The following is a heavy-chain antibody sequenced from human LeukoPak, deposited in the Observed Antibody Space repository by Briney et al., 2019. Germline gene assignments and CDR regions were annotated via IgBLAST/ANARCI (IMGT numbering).Heavy chain of an antibody. V-gene: IGHV3-66*01. CDR1: RFTVSNNY. D-gene: IGHD6-13*01. J-gene: IGHJ4*02. CDR2: ISSAGST. Sequence: RAGGSLRLSCATSRFTVSNNYMSWVRQAPGKGLEWVSVISSAGSTYYADSVKGRFTISRDISKNTLFLQMNSLTAEDTALYYCARVAYTSSWGERFYFDYWGQGTLVTVSS. CDR3: ARVAYTSSWGERFYFDY.